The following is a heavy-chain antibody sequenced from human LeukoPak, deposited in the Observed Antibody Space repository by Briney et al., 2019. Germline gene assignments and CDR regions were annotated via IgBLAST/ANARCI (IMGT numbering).Heavy chain of an antibody. Sequence: PSETLSLTCTVSGGSISSGGYYWSWIRQHPGKGLEWIGYIYYSGSTYYNPSLKSRVTISVDTSKNQFSLKLSSVTAADTAVYYCASSTTVTGMRFDLWGQGTLVTVSS. V-gene: IGHV4-31*03. D-gene: IGHD4-11*01. CDR3: ASSTTVTGMRFDL. CDR2: IYYSGST. J-gene: IGHJ5*02. CDR1: GGSISSGGYY.